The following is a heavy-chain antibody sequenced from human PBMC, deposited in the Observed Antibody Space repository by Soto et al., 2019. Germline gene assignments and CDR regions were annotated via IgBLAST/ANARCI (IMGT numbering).Heavy chain of an antibody. D-gene: IGHD3-10*01. Sequence: ASVKVSCKASGYTFTGYYMHWVRQAPGQGLEWMGWINPNSGGTNYAQKFQGWVTMTRDTSISTAYMELSRLRSDDTAVYYCARTSKEGFGESLNWFDPWGQGTLVTVSS. J-gene: IGHJ5*02. CDR1: GYTFTGYY. V-gene: IGHV1-2*04. CDR2: INPNSGGT. CDR3: ARTSKEGFGESLNWFDP.